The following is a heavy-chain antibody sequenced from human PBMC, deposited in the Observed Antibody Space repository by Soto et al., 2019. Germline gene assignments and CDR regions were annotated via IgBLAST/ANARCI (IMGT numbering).Heavy chain of an antibody. CDR1: GGTFSSYA. CDR3: ARQFPDYNSGSYGYGMDV. V-gene: IGHV1-69*13. D-gene: IGHD3-10*01. J-gene: IGHJ6*02. CDR2: IIPIFGTA. Sequence: SVKVSCKASGGTFSSYAISWVRQAPGQGLEWMGGIIPIFGTANYAQKFQGRVTITADESTSTAYMELSRLRSDDTAVYYCARQFPDYNSGSYGYGMDVWGQGTTVTVSS.